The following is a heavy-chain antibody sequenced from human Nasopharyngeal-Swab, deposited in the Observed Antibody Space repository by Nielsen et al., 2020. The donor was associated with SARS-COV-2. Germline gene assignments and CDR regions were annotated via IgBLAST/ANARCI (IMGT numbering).Heavy chain of an antibody. CDR3: ATDQCSGGACYSRFDY. J-gene: IGHJ4*02. Sequence: SVKVSCKASGGPFSDYTFSWVRQAPRQGLEWMGGIIPIFGTANYAQKFQGRVTISADTSTSTAYMEVSSLRSEDTAVYYCATDQCSGGACYSRFDYWGQGTLVTVSS. CDR2: IIPIFGTA. CDR1: GGPFSDYT. D-gene: IGHD2-15*01. V-gene: IGHV1-69*06.